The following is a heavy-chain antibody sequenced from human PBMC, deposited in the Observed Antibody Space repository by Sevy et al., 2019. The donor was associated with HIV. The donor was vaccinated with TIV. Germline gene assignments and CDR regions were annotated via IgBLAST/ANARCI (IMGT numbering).Heavy chain of an antibody. CDR2: ISYDGSNK. V-gene: IGHV3-30*18. CDR3: ANDPPVVVAATKDAFDI. J-gene: IGHJ3*02. Sequence: GGSLRLSCAASGFTFSSYGMHWVRQAPGKGLEWVAVISYDGSNKYYADSVKGRFTISRDNSKNTLYLQMNTLRAEDTAVYYCANDPPVVVAATKDAFDIWGQGTMVTVSS. CDR1: GFTFSSYG. D-gene: IGHD2-15*01.